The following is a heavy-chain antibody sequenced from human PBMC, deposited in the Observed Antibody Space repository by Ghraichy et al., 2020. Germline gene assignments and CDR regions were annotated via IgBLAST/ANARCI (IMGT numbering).Heavy chain of an antibody. CDR2: VSGSGGYT. Sequence: GSLRLSCAASGFTFSNYAMHWVRQAPGKGLDWVSIVSGSGGYTNYAESVKGRFTISRDNSKNTLSLQMSSLRAEDTAKYFCAKDRGGTDGGYDIWGQGTMVTVSS. D-gene: IGHD1-7*01. CDR3: AKDRGGTDGGYDI. V-gene: IGHV3-23*01. CDR1: GFTFSNYA. J-gene: IGHJ3*02.